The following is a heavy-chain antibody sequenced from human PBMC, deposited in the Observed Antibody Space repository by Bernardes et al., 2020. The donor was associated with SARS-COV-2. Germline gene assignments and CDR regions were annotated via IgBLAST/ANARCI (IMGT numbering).Heavy chain of an antibody. V-gene: IGHV3-74*01. CDR3: TRDPSGTSPA. J-gene: IGHJ5*02. Sequence: SLRRSCAASGFSFNTFWMHWVRQVPGQGLVWVSHIDSDGSRTNYADSVKGRFTIFRDNAKNTLYLQMNSLRVEDTAVYYCTRDPSGTSPAWGQGTLVTVSS. D-gene: IGHD1-1*01. CDR2: IDSDGSRT. CDR1: GFSFNTFW.